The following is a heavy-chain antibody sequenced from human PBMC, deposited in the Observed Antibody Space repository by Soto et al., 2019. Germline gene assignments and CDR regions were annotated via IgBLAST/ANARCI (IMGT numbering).Heavy chain of an antibody. CDR2: VYYGGST. CDR3: AGGDYYHSSGYYFYYYTMDV. J-gene: IGHJ6*02. CDR1: GGSISSSSYY. V-gene: IGHV4-39*01. D-gene: IGHD3-22*01. Sequence: SETLSLTCTVSGGSISSSSYYWGWIRQPPGKGLEWIGNVYYGGSTYYNPSLKSRVTISVETSKSQSSLKLSSVTAADTAVYYCAGGDYYHSSGYYFYYYTMDVWGQGTTVTVSS.